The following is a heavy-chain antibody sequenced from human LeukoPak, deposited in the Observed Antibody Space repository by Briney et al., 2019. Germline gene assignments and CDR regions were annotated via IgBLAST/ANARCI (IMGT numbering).Heavy chain of an antibody. CDR2: ISGSGGST. Sequence: GGSLRLSCAASGFTFSSYAMSWVRQAPGKGLEWVSAISGSGGSTYYADSVKGRFTISRDNSKNTPYLQMNSLRAEDTAVYYCAKYSYGPYAFDIWGQGTMVTVSS. CDR3: AKYSYGPYAFDI. J-gene: IGHJ3*02. D-gene: IGHD5-18*01. V-gene: IGHV3-23*01. CDR1: GFTFSSYA.